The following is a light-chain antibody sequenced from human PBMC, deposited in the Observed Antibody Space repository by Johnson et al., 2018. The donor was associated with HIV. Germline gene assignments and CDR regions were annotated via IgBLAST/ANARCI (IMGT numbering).Light chain of an antibody. Sequence: QSVLTQPPSVSAAPGQKVTISCSGSSSYIGNNYVSWYQQLPGTAPKLLIYENNKRPSGIPDRFSGSKSGTSATLAIAGLQTGDEADYYCGTWDSSLSTGGVFGTGTKVTVL. CDR3: GTWDSSLSTGGV. CDR1: SSYIGNNY. CDR2: ENN. V-gene: IGLV1-51*02. J-gene: IGLJ1*01.